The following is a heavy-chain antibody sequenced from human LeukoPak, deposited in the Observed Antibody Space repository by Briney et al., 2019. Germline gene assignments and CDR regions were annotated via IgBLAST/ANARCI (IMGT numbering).Heavy chain of an antibody. CDR1: GGTFSSYA. CDR2: IIPIFGTA. V-gene: IGHV1-69*05. CDR3: ARPNKEWELLHPLLY. Sequence: ASVKVSCKASGGTFSSYAISWVRQAPGQGLEWMGGIIPIFGTANYAQEFQGRVTITTDESTSTAYMELSSLRSEDTAVYYCARPNKEWELLHPLLYWGQGTLVTVSS. J-gene: IGHJ4*02. D-gene: IGHD1-26*01.